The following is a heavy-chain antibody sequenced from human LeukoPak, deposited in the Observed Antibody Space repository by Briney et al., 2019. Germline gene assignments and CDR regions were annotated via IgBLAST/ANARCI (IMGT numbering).Heavy chain of an antibody. J-gene: IGHJ6*03. V-gene: IGHV4-4*07. CDR3: ARAPDCSGGSCYSYYYYYMDV. D-gene: IGHD2-15*01. CDR2: IYTSGST. CDR1: GGSISSYY. Sequence: SETLSLTCTVSGGSISSYYWSWIRQPAGKGLEWIGRIYTSGSTNYNPSLKSRVTMSVDTSKNQFSLKLSSVTAADTAVYYCARAPDCSGGSCYSYYYYYMDVWGKGTTVTVSS.